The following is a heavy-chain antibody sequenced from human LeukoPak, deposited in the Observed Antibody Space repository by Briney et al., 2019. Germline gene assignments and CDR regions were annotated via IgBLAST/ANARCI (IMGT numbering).Heavy chain of an antibody. J-gene: IGHJ4*02. CDR3: APLETIAARAEGDY. CDR1: GFTFSSYA. D-gene: IGHD6-25*01. Sequence: GGSLRLSCAASGFTFSSYAMSWVRQAPGKGLEWVSAISGSGGSTYYADSVKGRFTISRDNSKNTLYLQMNSLRAEDTAVYYCAPLETIAARAEGDYWGQGTLVTVSS. CDR2: ISGSGGST. V-gene: IGHV3-23*01.